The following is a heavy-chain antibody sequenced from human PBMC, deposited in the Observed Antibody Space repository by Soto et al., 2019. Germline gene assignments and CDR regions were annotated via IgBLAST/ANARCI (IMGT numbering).Heavy chain of an antibody. V-gene: IGHV3-48*02. D-gene: IGHD6-19*01. CDR1: GFTFSSYS. CDR3: ARTYSSGWYGFDY. Sequence: EVQLVESGGGLVQPGGSLRLSCAASGFTFSSYSMNWVRQAPGKGLEWVSYISSSSTIYYADSVKGRFTISRDNAKTSLYLQMNSLRDEDTAVYYCARTYSSGWYGFDYWGQGTLVTVSS. J-gene: IGHJ4*02. CDR2: ISSSSTI.